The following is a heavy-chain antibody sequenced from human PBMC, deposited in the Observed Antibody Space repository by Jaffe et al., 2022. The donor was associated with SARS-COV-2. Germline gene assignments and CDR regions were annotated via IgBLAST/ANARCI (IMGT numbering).Heavy chain of an antibody. V-gene: IGHV4-59*01. D-gene: IGHD3-16*01. CDR3: AGYDKYYFDY. CDR2: IYYSGST. CDR1: GGSIRNYY. J-gene: IGHJ4*02. Sequence: QVQLQESGPGLVKPSETLSLSCTVSGGSIRNYYWSWIRQPPGKGLEWIGYIYYSGSTDYNPSLKSRVTIFADTSKNQFSLRLTSVTAADTAVYYCAGYDKYYFDYWGQGTLVTVSS.